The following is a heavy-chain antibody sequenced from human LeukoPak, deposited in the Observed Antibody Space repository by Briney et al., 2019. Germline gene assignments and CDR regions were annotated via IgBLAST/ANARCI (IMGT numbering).Heavy chain of an antibody. Sequence: PGGSLRLSCVASGFGFSTFWMSWVRQAPGKGPEWVANINPDGSGKYHVDSVKGRITISRDNAKNSLYLQMNSLRAEDTAVYHCVRDPDYAGPGPFWDYWGQGTLVTVSS. V-gene: IGHV3-7*01. D-gene: IGHD4-23*01. CDR1: GFGFSTFW. CDR2: INPDGSGK. J-gene: IGHJ4*02. CDR3: VRDPDYAGPGPFWDY.